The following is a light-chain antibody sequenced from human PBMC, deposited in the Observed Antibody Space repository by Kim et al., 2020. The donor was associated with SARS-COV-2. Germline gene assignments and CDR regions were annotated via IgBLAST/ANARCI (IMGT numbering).Light chain of an antibody. J-gene: IGLJ2*01. Sequence: VTISCTGGSPKMGAGYDVHWYQQLPGTAPKLLIYGNSNRTSGVPDRFSGSKSGTSASLAITGLQAEDEADYCCQSYDSSLSGSRVVFGGGTQLTVL. CDR1: SPKMGAGYD. CDR3: QSYDSSLSGSRVV. V-gene: IGLV1-40*01. CDR2: GNS.